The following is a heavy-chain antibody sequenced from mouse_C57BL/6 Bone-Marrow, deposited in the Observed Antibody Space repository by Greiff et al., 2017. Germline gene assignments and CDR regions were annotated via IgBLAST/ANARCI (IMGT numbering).Heavy chain of an antibody. CDR1: GYTFTSYW. D-gene: IGHD1-1*01. CDR3: ARANYSGNAMDY. V-gene: IGHV1-69*01. Sequence: QVQLQQPGAELVMPGASVKLSCKASGYTFTSYWMHWVKQRPGQGLEWIGELDPSDSYTNYNQKFTGKSTLTVDKSSSTAYMQLSSLTSEDSAVYYCARANYSGNAMDYWGQGTSVTVSA. J-gene: IGHJ4*01. CDR2: LDPSDSYT.